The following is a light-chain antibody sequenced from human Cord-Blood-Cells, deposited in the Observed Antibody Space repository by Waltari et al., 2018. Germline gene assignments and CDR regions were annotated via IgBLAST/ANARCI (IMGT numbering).Light chain of an antibody. CDR3: SSYTSSSTVV. CDR1: SRDVGGYNY. J-gene: IGLJ2*01. CDR2: DVS. V-gene: IGLV2-14*01. Sequence: QSALTQPASVSGSPGQSITLSCTGTSRDVGGYNYVSCYQQHPGKAPKLMIYDVSNRPSGVSNRFSGSKSGNTASLTISGLQAEDEADYYCSSYTSSSTVVFGGGTKLTVL.